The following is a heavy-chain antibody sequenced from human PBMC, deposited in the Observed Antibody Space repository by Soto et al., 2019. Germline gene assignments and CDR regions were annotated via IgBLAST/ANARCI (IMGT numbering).Heavy chain of an antibody. J-gene: IGHJ5*02. CDR3: ARKDKSGYFNWFDP. CDR2: IFPSDSDT. D-gene: IGHD3-22*01. CDR1: GYSFTSYW. Sequence: GESLKISCKGSGYSFTSYWIGWVRQMPGKGLEWMGIIFPSDSDTRYSPSFQGQVTISADRSTSTVFLQWASLKASDTAVYFCARKDKSGYFNWFDPWGQGTLVTVSS. V-gene: IGHV5-51*01.